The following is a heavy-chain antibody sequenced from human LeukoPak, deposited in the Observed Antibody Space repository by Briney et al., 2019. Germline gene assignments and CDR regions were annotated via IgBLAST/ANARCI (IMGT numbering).Heavy chain of an antibody. CDR2: IYSGGST. J-gene: IGHJ4*02. V-gene: IGHV3-53*01. Sequence: PGGSLRLSCAASGFTVSSNYMSWVRQAPGKGLEWVSVIYSGGSTYYADSVKGRFTISRDNSKNTLYLQMNSPRAEDTAVYYCARVGPITMVRGVTLTDYWGQGTLVTVSS. D-gene: IGHD3-10*01. CDR3: ARVGPITMVRGVTLTDY. CDR1: GFTVSSNY.